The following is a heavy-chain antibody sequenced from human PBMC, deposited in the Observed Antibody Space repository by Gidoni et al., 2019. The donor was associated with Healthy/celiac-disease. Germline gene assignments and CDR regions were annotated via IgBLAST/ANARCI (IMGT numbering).Heavy chain of an antibody. J-gene: IGHJ5*02. Sequence: EVQLVESGGGLVQPGRSLRLSCAASGFTFDEYAMHWVRQAPGKGLGWVSGISWNSGSIVYADSVKGRFTISRDNAKNSLYLQMNSLRAEDTALYYCAKDPYDILTGYYITWGQGTLVTVSS. CDR3: AKDPYDILTGYYIT. CDR2: ISWNSGSI. V-gene: IGHV3-9*01. CDR1: GFTFDEYA. D-gene: IGHD3-9*01.